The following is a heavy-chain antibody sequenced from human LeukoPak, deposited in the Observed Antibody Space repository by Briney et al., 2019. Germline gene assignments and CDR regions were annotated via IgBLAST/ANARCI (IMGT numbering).Heavy chain of an antibody. CDR3: ARDSSGYDYPPHY. J-gene: IGHJ4*02. V-gene: IGHV3-7*05. CDR2: IKQDGSEK. CDR1: GFTFSSYW. D-gene: IGHD5-12*01. Sequence: PGGSLRLSCAASGFTFSSYWMSWVRQAPGKGLEWVANIKQDGSEKYYVDSVKGRFTISRDNAKNSLYLQMNSLRAEDTAVYYCARDSSGYDYPPHYWGQGTLVTVSS.